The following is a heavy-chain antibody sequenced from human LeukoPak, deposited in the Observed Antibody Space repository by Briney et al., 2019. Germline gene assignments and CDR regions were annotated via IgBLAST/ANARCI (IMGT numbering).Heavy chain of an antibody. Sequence: PGGSLRLSCAASGFTFSSYSMHWVRQAPGKGLEWVSSISSSSSYIYYADSVKGRFTISRDKAKNTLYLQLNSLRAEDTAVYYCARDGVVRVVVAATPDAFDIWGQGTMVTVSS. CDR3: ARDGVVRVVVAATPDAFDI. CDR2: ISSSSSYI. CDR1: GFTFSSYS. D-gene: IGHD2-15*01. J-gene: IGHJ3*02. V-gene: IGHV3-21*01.